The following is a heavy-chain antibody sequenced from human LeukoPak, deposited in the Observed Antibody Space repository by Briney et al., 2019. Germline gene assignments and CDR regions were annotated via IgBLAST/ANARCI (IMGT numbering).Heavy chain of an antibody. J-gene: IGHJ5*02. D-gene: IGHD6-13*01. CDR1: GFTFSSYS. V-gene: IGHV3-21*01. Sequence: GGSLRLSCAASGFTFSSYSMNWVRQAPGKGLEWVSSISSSSSYIYYADSVKGRFTISRDNAKNSLYLQMNSLRAEDTAVYYCARARWASSSGFDPWGQGTLVTVSS. CDR2: ISSSSSYI. CDR3: ARARWASSSGFDP.